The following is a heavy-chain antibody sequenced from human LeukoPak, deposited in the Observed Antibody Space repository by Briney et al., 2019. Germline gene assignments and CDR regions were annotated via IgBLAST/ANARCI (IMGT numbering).Heavy chain of an antibody. CDR2: ISSSSSYI. V-gene: IGHV3-21*01. J-gene: IGHJ4*02. CDR3: AREHPYYYDSSGTALMAEIKYYFDY. D-gene: IGHD3-22*01. Sequence: GGSLRLSCAASGFTFSSYTMNWVRQAPGKGLEWVSSISSSSSYIYYAESVKGRFTISRDNAKNSLYLQMNSLRAEDTGVYYCAREHPYYYDSSGTALMAEIKYYFDYWGQGTLVTVSS. CDR1: GFTFSSYT.